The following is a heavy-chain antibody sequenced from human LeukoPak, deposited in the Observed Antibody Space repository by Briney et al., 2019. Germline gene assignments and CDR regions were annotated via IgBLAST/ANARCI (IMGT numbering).Heavy chain of an antibody. CDR3: ARRAGAYSHPYDY. J-gene: IGHJ4*02. CDR2: ISSSGSTI. CDR1: GFTFTDYY. D-gene: IGHD4/OR15-4a*01. V-gene: IGHV3-11*01. Sequence: GGSLRLSCAASGFTFTDYYMSWIRQAPGKGLEWVSYISSSGSTIYYADSVKGRFTISRDNSKNTLYLQMNSLRAEDTAVYYCARRAGAYSHPYDYWGQGTLVTVSS.